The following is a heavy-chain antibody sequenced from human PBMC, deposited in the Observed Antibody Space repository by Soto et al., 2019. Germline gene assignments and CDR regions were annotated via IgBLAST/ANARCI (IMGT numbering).Heavy chain of an antibody. J-gene: IGHJ6*02. CDR2: ISYDGTNK. Sequence: QVQLVESGGGEVQPGRSLTISCAASGFTFSTYGMHWVRQTPGKGLEWVAVISYDGTNKFYSDSVKGRFTIFRDNFKNTLTLQMNSLRADDTAVYSYAKDLQSYGDYDYYCYGMDLWGLGTRVTVSS. CDR1: GFTFSTYG. D-gene: IGHD4-17*01. CDR3: AKDLQSYGDYDYYCYGMDL. V-gene: IGHV3-30*18.